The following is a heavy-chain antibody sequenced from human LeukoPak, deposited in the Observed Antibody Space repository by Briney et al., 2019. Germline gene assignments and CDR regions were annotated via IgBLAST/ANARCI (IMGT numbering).Heavy chain of an antibody. D-gene: IGHD4-17*01. Sequence: PGGSLRLSCAASGFTFSGSAMHWVRQASGKWPEWVGRIRSKANSYATAYAASAKGRFTISRDDSKNTAYLQMNSLKTEDTAVYYCTRLSRVPDYGDYAYDYWGQGTLVTVSS. CDR1: GFTFSGSA. V-gene: IGHV3-73*01. CDR2: IRSKANSYAT. J-gene: IGHJ4*02. CDR3: TRLSRVPDYGDYAYDY.